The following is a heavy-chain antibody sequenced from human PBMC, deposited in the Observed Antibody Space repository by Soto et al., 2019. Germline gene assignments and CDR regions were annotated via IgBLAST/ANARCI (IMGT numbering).Heavy chain of an antibody. Sequence: ASVKVSCLSSLYSFPDYHIHWVRQAPGQGLEWLGRINPKSGGTSTAQKFQGWVTMTTDTSISTASMELTRLTSDDTAIYYCARGDSTDCSNGVCSFFYNHDMDVWGQGTTVTVSS. V-gene: IGHV1-2*04. CDR3: ARGDSTDCSNGVCSFFYNHDMDV. J-gene: IGHJ6*02. CDR1: LYSFPDYH. CDR2: INPKSGGT. D-gene: IGHD2-8*01.